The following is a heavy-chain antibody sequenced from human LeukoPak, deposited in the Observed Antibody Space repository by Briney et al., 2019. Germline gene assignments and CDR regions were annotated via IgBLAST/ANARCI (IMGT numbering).Heavy chain of an antibody. V-gene: IGHV4-59*01. CDR2: IYSNGGT. J-gene: IGHJ6*03. CDR3: AREVVQDYYYMDV. D-gene: IGHD1-1*01. CDR1: GGSISSYY. Sequence: PSETLSLTCTVSGGVSGGSISSYYWTWIRQPPGKGLEWIGYIYSNGGTNYNSSLKSRVTISIDTSKNQLSLKLSSVTAADTAVYYCAREVVQDYYYMDVWGKGTTVTVSS.